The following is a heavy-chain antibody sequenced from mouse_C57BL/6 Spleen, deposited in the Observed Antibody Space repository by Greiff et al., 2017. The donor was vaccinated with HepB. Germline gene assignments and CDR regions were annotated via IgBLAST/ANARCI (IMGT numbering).Heavy chain of an antibody. CDR1: GFTFTDYY. Sequence: EVKLVESGGGLVQPGGSLSLSCAASGFTFTDYYMSWVRQPPGKALEWLGFIRNKANGYTTEYSASVKGRFTISRDNSQSILYLQMNALRAEDSATYYCARSLYGNYFAYWGQGTLVTVSA. V-gene: IGHV7-3*01. CDR2: IRNKANGYTT. D-gene: IGHD2-1*01. J-gene: IGHJ3*01. CDR3: ARSLYGNYFAY.